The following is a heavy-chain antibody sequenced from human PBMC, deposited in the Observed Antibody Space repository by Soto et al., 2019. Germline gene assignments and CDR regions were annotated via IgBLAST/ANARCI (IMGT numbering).Heavy chain of an antibody. D-gene: IGHD6-19*01. CDR3: ARDGAVAGDSNFDY. CDR1: GYTFTRYA. CDR2: INAGNGNT. J-gene: IGHJ4*02. V-gene: IGHV1-3*01. Sequence: ASVKVSCKASGYTFTRYAMHWVRQAPGQRLKWMGWINAGNGNTKYSQKFQGRVTITTDTSASTAYMELSSLRSEDTAVYYCARDGAVAGDSNFDYWGQGTLVTVSS.